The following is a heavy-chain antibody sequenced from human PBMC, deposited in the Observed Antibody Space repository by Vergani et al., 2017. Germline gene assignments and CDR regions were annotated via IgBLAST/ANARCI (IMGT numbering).Heavy chain of an antibody. CDR1: GFTFSDHY. CDR2: MSSGDSI. Sequence: QVQLVESGGGLVKPGGSLRLSCAASGFTFSDHYMSWVRQAPGKGLEWISYMSSGDSIYYAAYVKGRFTVFRDNTKNTLYLQMNSLRAEDTAVYYCARETDTGSSVSYNYYAMDVWGQGTTVSVSS. V-gene: IGHV3-11*04. CDR3: ARETDTGSSVSYNYYAMDV. J-gene: IGHJ6*02. D-gene: IGHD3-9*01.